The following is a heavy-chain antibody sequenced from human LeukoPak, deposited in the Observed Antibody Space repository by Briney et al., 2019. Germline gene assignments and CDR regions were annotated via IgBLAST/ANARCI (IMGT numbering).Heavy chain of an antibody. J-gene: IGHJ5*02. D-gene: IGHD1-26*01. Sequence: ASVKVSCKASGYTFTGYYMHWERQAPGQGLEWMGWINPNSGGTNYAQKFQGWVTMTRDTSISTAYMELSRLRSDDTAVYYCARDVSGSYPTAFDPWGQGTLVTVSS. V-gene: IGHV1-2*04. CDR1: GYTFTGYY. CDR3: ARDVSGSYPTAFDP. CDR2: INPNSGGT.